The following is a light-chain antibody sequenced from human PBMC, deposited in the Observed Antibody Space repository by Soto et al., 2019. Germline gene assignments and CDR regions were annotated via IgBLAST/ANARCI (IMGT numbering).Light chain of an antibody. CDR3: QQFNNYPLYT. CDR2: DAS. J-gene: IGKJ2*01. Sequence: AIQLTQSPSSLSASVGDRVTITCRASQGISSALAWYQQKPGKAPKLLIYDASSLESGVPSRFSGSGSGTDVTLTISSLQPEDFATYYCQQFNNYPLYTFGQGTKLEIK. V-gene: IGKV1D-13*01. CDR1: QGISSA.